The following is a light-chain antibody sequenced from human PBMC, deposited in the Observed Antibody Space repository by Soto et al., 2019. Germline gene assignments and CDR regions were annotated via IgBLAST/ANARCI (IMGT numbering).Light chain of an antibody. Sequence: AIQLTQSPSSLSASTGDRVTITCRASQGISSYLAWYQQKPGKAPKLLIYAASTLQSGVPSRFSGSGSGTDFTLTISSLQPEDVATYYCQKYNSAPQTFGPGTKVDIK. V-gene: IGKV1-8*01. CDR1: QGISSY. CDR3: QKYNSAPQT. CDR2: AAS. J-gene: IGKJ3*01.